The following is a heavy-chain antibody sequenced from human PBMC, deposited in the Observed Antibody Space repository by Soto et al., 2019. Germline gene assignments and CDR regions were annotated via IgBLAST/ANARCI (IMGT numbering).Heavy chain of an antibody. CDR2: INHSGSS. D-gene: IGHD3-10*01. V-gene: IGHV4-34*01. CDR3: ARAQNPMVRGPNTGFDY. J-gene: IGHJ4*02. CDR1: GGSFSGYY. Sequence: SETLSLTCAVYGGSFSGYYWSWIRQPPGKGLEWIGEINHSGSSNYNPSLKSRVTISGDTSKNQFSLKLSSVTAADTAVYYCARAQNPMVRGPNTGFDYWGQGTLVTV.